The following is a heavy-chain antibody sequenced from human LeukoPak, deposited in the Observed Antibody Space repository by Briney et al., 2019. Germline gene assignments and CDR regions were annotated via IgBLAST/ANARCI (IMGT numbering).Heavy chain of an antibody. CDR3: ASYYYDSSGYYPM. D-gene: IGHD3-22*01. J-gene: IGHJ4*02. CDR2: TYYSGST. CDR1: GGSISSGGYY. V-gene: IGHV4-61*08. Sequence: PSQTLSLTCTVSGGSISSGGYYWSWIRQPPGTGLEWIGYTYYSGSTNYNPSLKSRVTISVDTSKNQFSLKLSSVTAADTAVYYCASYYYDSSGYYPMWGQGTLVTVSS.